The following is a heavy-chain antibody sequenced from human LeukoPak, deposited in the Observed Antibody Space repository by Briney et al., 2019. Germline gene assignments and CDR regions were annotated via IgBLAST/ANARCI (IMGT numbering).Heavy chain of an antibody. V-gene: IGHV4-59*01. CDR3: ARVGYDFWSGYYWNYYYYMDV. CDR1: GGSISSYY. CDR2: IYYSGST. Sequence: SETLSLTCTVSGGSISSYYWSWIRQPPGKGLEWIGYIYYSGSTNYNPSLKSRVTISVDTSKNRFSLKLSSVTAADTAVYYCARVGYDFWSGYYWNYYYYMDVWGKGTTVTVSS. D-gene: IGHD3-3*01. J-gene: IGHJ6*03.